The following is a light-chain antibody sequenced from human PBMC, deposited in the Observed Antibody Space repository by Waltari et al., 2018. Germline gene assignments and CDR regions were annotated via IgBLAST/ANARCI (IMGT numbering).Light chain of an antibody. CDR2: GAS. J-gene: IGKJ4*01. V-gene: IGKV3-20*01. CDR3: QQSAHSPLT. Sequence: EIVLTQSPGALSLSPGERATLSCRASHNVGNNYLAWFQQKPGQAPRLLIYGASSRATGIPDRFSGSGSGTDFTLTISRLEPEDFAVYYCQQSAHSPLTFSGGTKVEIK. CDR1: HNVGNNY.